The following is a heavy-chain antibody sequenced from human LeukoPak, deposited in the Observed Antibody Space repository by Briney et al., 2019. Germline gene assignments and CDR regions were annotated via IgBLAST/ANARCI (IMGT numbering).Heavy chain of an antibody. CDR2: IYYSGST. V-gene: IGHV4-59*08. Sequence: SETLSLTCTVSGGSISSYYWTWLRQPPGTGLEWIGYIYYSGSTNYNPSLKSRVTMSVDTSKNQFSLKLSSVTAADTAVYFCASAPYSNRWEHFDYWGQGALVTVSS. CDR1: GGSISSYY. J-gene: IGHJ4*02. CDR3: ASAPYSNRWEHFDY. D-gene: IGHD6-13*01.